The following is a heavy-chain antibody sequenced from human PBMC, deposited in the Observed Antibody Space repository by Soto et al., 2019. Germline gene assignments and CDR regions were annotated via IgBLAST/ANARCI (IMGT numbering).Heavy chain of an antibody. V-gene: IGHV3-30*03. CDR1: GFTFSNYG. D-gene: IGHD3-10*01. Sequence: PGGSLRLSCAASGFTFSNYGMHWVRQAPGKGLEWVAVISDDGVSKYYADSVQGRFTISRDNSESAVFLQMNSLRPDDTAFYFCARAYYFGSGTSYTLYYWGQGTQVTVSS. CDR2: ISDDGVSK. J-gene: IGHJ4*02. CDR3: ARAYYFGSGTSYTLYY.